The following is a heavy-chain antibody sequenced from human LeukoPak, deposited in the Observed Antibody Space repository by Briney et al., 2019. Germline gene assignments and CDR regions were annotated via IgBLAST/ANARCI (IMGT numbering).Heavy chain of an antibody. CDR2: ISSSSSYI. V-gene: IGHV3-21*01. J-gene: IGHJ5*02. Sequence: PGGSLRLSCAASGFTFSSYGMHWVRQAPGKGLEWVSSISSSSSYIYYADSVKGRFTISRDNAKNSLYLQMNSLRAEDTAVYYCARARQLEIMDNWFDPWGQGTLVTVSS. CDR3: ARARQLEIMDNWFDP. D-gene: IGHD6-13*01. CDR1: GFTFSSYG.